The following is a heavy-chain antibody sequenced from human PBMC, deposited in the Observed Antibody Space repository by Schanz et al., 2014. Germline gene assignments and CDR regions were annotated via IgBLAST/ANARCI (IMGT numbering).Heavy chain of an antibody. D-gene: IGHD3-10*01. CDR2: IKSDGSST. CDR1: GFTFSSYA. CDR3: AKGRFGELSAFDI. V-gene: IGHV3-74*02. J-gene: IGHJ3*02. Sequence: EVQLVESGGGLVQPGGSLRLSCAASGFTFSSYAMSWVRQVPGKGLVWVSRIKSDGSSTSYADSVKGRFTISRDNAKNTLYLQMNSLRAEDTAVYYCAKGRFGELSAFDIWGQGTMXTVSS.